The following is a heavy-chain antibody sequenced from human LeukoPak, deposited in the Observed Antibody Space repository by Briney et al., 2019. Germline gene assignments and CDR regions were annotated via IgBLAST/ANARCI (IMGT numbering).Heavy chain of an antibody. CDR2: IYPGDSDT. J-gene: IGHJ3*02. CDR1: GYSFTSYW. D-gene: IGHD2-15*01. CDR3: AREGGYCSGGSCYSARAFDI. V-gene: IGHV5-51*01. Sequence: GESLQISCQGSGYSFTSYWIGWVRQMPGKGLEWMGIIYPGDSDTRYSPSFQGQVTISADKSISTAYLQWSSLKASDTAMYYCAREGGYCSGGSCYSARAFDIWGQGTMVTVSS.